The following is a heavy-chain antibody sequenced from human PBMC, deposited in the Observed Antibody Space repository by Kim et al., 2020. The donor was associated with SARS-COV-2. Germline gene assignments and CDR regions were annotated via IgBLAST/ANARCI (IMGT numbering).Heavy chain of an antibody. CDR1: GFTFSSYS. V-gene: IGHV3-21*01. CDR2: ISSSRSYI. J-gene: IGHJ6*02. Sequence: GGSLRLSCAASGFTFSSYSMNWVRQAPGKGLEWVSSISSSRSYISYADSVKGRFTISRDNAKNSLYLQMNSLRAEDTAVYYCARAGRDGYNWPWKHYYYYGMDVWGQGTTVTVSS. CDR3: ARAGRDGYNWPWKHYYYYGMDV. D-gene: IGHD5-12*01.